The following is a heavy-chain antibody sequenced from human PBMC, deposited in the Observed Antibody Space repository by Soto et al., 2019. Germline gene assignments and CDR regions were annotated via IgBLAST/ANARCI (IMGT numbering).Heavy chain of an antibody. CDR2: IKSKTDGGTT. CDR3: TTDVISPWNAADY. D-gene: IGHD1-1*01. J-gene: IGHJ4*02. V-gene: IGHV3-15*01. Sequence: EVQLVESGGGLVKPGGSLRLSCAASGFTFSNAWMSWVRQAPGKGLEWVGRIKSKTDGGTTDYAAPVKGRFTISRDDSKNTLYLQMNSLKTEDTAVYYCTTDVISPWNAADYWGQGTLVTVSS. CDR1: GFTFSNAW.